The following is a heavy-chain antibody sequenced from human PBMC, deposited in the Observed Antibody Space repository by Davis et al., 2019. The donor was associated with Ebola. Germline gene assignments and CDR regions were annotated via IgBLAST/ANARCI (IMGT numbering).Heavy chain of an antibody. CDR1: GFTFSSYA. Sequence: PRGSLRLSCAAPGFTFSSYAMSWVRQAPGKGLEWVAVISGSGGSTYNADSVKGRFTISRDNSKNTLYLQMNSLRAEDTAVYYCAKGRVYSSSVTFDYWGQGTLVTVSS. J-gene: IGHJ4*02. CDR3: AKGRVYSSSVTFDY. V-gene: IGHV3-23*01. CDR2: ISGSGGST. D-gene: IGHD6-6*01.